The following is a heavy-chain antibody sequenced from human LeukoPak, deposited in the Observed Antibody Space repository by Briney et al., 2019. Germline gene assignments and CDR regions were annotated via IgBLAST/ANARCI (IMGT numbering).Heavy chain of an antibody. CDR1: GFTFSDYY. V-gene: IGHV3-11*03. CDR3: ARFSSGWYYFDY. CDR2: ISSRSSHT. D-gene: IGHD6-19*01. J-gene: IGHJ4*02. Sequence: GGSLRPSCAASGFTFSDYYMSWIRHAPGNGLEWVSYISSRSSHTNYADSVKGRFTISRDNAKNSLYLQMNGLRAEDTAVYYCARFSSGWYYFDYWGQGTLVTVSS.